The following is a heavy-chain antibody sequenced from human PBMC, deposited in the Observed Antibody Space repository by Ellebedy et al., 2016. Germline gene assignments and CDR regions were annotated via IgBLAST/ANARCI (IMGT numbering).Heavy chain of an antibody. Sequence: GESLKISCAASGFTFSSYAMHWVRQAPGKGLEWVAVISYDGSNKYYADSVKGRFTISRDNSKNTLYLQMNSLRAEDTAVYYCARGPLYWGQGTLVTVS. J-gene: IGHJ4*02. CDR2: ISYDGSNK. CDR3: ARGPLY. V-gene: IGHV3-30-3*01. CDR1: GFTFSSYA.